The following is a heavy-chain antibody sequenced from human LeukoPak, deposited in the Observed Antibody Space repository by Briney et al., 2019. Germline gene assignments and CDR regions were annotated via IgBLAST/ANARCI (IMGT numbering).Heavy chain of an antibody. CDR1: GGSISSYY. J-gene: IGHJ5*02. V-gene: IGHV4-59*01. Sequence: SETLSLTCTVSGGSISSYYWSWIRQPPGKGLEWIGYIYYSGSTNYNPSLKSRVTISVDTSKNQFSLKLSSVTAADTAVYYCARDSRYGSGSYSWLDPWGQGTLVTVSS. CDR2: IYYSGST. CDR3: ARDSRYGSGSYSWLDP. D-gene: IGHD3-10*01.